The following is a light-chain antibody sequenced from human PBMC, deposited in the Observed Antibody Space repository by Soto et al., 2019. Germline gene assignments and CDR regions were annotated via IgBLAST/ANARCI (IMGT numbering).Light chain of an antibody. CDR2: GNS. J-gene: IGLJ1*01. Sequence: QSVLTQAPSVSGAPGQRVSISCTGSSSNIGAGYDVHWYQQLPGTAPKLLIYGNSNRPSGVPDRFTGSKSGTSASLAITGLQAEDEADYYCQSYDSSLSGSGVFGIRTKVTVL. V-gene: IGLV1-40*01. CDR1: SSNIGAGYD. CDR3: QSYDSSLSGSGV.